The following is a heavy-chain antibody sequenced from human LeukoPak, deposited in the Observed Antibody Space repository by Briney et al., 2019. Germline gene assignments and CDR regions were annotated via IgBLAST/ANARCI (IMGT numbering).Heavy chain of an antibody. V-gene: IGHV1-18*01. D-gene: IGHD6-19*01. CDR2: ISAYNGNT. Sequence: GASVKVSCKASGYTFTSYGISWVRQAPGQGLEWMGWISAYNGNTNYAQKLQGRVTMTTDTSTSTAYMELRSLGSDDTAVYYCARVRGSGWTGNYYYYYYMDVWGKGTTVTVSS. J-gene: IGHJ6*03. CDR1: GYTFTSYG. CDR3: ARVRGSGWTGNYYYYYYMDV.